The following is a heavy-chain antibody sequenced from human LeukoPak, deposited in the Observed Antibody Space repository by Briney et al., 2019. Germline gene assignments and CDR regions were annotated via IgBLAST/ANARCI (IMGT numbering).Heavy chain of an antibody. CDR1: GFTFSSYE. J-gene: IGHJ5*02. D-gene: IGHD3-10*01. CDR3: ARDGYYGSGNWFDP. Sequence: PGGSLRLSCAASGFTFSSYEMNWVRQAPGKGLEWIGSIVSGSTYYNPSLKSRVTISVERSKNQFSLKLISVTAADTAVYYCARDGYYGSGNWFDPWGQGTLVTVSS. V-gene: IGHV4-38-2*02. CDR2: IVSGST.